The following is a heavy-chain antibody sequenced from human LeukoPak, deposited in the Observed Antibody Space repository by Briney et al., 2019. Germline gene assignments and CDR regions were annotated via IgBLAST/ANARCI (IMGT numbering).Heavy chain of an antibody. D-gene: IGHD2-2*01. CDR1: GYTFTSYD. CDR3: ARAQIVVVPAANWSDH. CDR2: MNPNSGNT. J-gene: IGHJ5*02. Sequence: ASVKVSCQASGYTFTSYDINWVRQATGQGLEWMGWMNPNSGNTGYAQKFQGRVTITKNTSISTAYMELSSLRSEDTAVYYCARAQIVVVPAANWSDHSGQGTLVTVSS. V-gene: IGHV1-8*03.